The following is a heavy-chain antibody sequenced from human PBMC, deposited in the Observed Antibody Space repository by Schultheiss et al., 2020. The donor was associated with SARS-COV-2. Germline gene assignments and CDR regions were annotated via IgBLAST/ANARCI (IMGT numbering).Heavy chain of an antibody. D-gene: IGHD2-2*03. Sequence: GESLKISCAASGFTFSSYWMSWVRQAPGKGLEWVANIKQDGSEKYYVDSVKGRFTISRDTSKNTVHLQMNTLTADDTALYYCAGGRGWIIDYWGQGTQVTVSS. J-gene: IGHJ4*02. CDR3: AGGRGWIIDY. CDR2: IKQDGSEK. V-gene: IGHV3-7*03. CDR1: GFTFSSYW.